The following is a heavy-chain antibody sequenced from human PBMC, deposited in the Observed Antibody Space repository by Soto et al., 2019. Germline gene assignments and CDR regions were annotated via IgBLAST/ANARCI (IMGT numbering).Heavy chain of an antibody. V-gene: IGHV3-30*03. Sequence: QPGGSLRLSCAASGFTFSSYWMHWVRQAPGKGLEWVAPISYDGNTKYYADSVKGRFTISRDNSKNTLYLQMNSLKTEDTAVYYCARDPRIPSSGWHFDYWGQGTLVTVSS. CDR1: GFTFSSYW. J-gene: IGHJ4*02. D-gene: IGHD6-19*01. CDR3: ARDPRIPSSGWHFDY. CDR2: ISYDGNTK.